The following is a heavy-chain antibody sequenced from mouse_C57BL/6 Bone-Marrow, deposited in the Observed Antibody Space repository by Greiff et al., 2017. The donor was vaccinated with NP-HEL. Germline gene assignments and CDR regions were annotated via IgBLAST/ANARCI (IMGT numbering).Heavy chain of an antibody. CDR2: ISDGGSYT. CDR3: ARARQPYYYAMDY. Sequence: EVKVVESGGGLVKPGGSLKLSCAASGFTFSSYAMSWVRQTPEKRLEWVATISDGGSYTYYPDNVKGRFTISRDNAKNNLYLQMSHLKSEDTAMYYCARARQPYYYAMDYWGQGTSVTVSS. D-gene: IGHD3-2*01. J-gene: IGHJ4*01. V-gene: IGHV5-4*03. CDR1: GFTFSSYA.